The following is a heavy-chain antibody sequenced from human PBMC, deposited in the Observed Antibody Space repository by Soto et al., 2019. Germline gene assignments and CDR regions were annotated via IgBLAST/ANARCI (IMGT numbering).Heavy chain of an antibody. V-gene: IGHV4-4*02. CDR1: GVSISTSSW. D-gene: IGHD3-10*01. J-gene: IGHJ4*02. CDR3: VRGEGSGSFSN. CDR2: MYHAGSP. Sequence: QVHLQESGPGLVKPSGTLSLTCTVSGVSISTSSWWTWVRQSPGKGLEWIGEMYHAGSPYYSPSLKSRVTISVDKSNNRFSLRLTSLTAADTAVYYCVRGEGSGSFSNWGQGTLVTV.